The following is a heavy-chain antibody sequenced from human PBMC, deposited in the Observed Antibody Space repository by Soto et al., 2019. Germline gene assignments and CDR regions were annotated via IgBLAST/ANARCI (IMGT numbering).Heavy chain of an antibody. CDR2: ISYDGSNK. CDR1: GFTFSSYG. V-gene: IGHV3-30*18. D-gene: IGHD1-20*01. Sequence: HPGGSLRLSCAASGFTFSSYGMHWVRQAPGKGLEWVAVISYDGSNKYYADSVKGRFTISRDNSKNTLYLQMNSLRAEDTAVYYCAKGHPRANNWNEQPFDYWGQGTLVTVSS. CDR3: AKGHPRANNWNEQPFDY. J-gene: IGHJ4*02.